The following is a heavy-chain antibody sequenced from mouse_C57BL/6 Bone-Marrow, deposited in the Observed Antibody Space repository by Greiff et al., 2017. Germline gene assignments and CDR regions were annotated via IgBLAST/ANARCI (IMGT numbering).Heavy chain of an antibody. J-gene: IGHJ3*01. D-gene: IGHD1-1*01. CDR2: IHPSDSDT. CDR3: TIWYYGAD. V-gene: IGHV1-74*01. CDR1: GYTFTSYW. Sequence: QVQLQQPGAELVKPGASVKVSCKASGYTFTSYWMHWVKQRPGQGLEWIGRIHPSDSDTNYNQKFKGKATLTVDNSSSTAYMQLRSLTSEDSAVYCCTIWYYGADWGQGTLVTVSA.